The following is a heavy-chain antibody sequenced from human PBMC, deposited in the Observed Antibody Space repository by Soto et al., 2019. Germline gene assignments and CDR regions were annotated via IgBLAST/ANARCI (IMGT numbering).Heavy chain of an antibody. Sequence: EVPLLESGGGLVQPGESLRLSCAVSGFIFGNYMMTWVRQAPGKGLEWVSTISDSGDSTYYADSVKGRFTISRDSSMNTLYLQMDSLGAEDTAVYYCAPHVYCSGGSCHYDAFDIRGQGTMVTVSS. J-gene: IGHJ3*02. CDR1: GFIFGNYM. CDR3: APHVYCSGGSCHYDAFDI. V-gene: IGHV3-23*01. D-gene: IGHD2-15*01. CDR2: ISDSGDST.